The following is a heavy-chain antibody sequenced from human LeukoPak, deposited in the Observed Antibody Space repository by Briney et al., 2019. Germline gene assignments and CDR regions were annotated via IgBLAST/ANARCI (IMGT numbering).Heavy chain of an antibody. Sequence: SETLSLTCTVSGGSISSYYWSWIRQPPGKGLEWIGYIYTSGSTNYNPSLKSRVTISVDTSKNQFSLKLSSVTAADTAVYYCASQVGVQGPYSGGYPNWGRGTLVTVSS. J-gene: IGHJ4*02. V-gene: IGHV4-4*09. D-gene: IGHD1-26*01. CDR1: GGSISSYY. CDR2: IYTSGST. CDR3: ASQVGVQGPYSGGYPN.